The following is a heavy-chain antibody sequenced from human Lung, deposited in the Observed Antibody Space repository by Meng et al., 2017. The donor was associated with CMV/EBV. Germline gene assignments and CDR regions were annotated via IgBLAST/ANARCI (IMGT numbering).Heavy chain of an antibody. D-gene: IGHD6-19*01. CDR2: IYHSGST. J-gene: IGHJ4*02. CDR1: GGSISSSNW. CDR3: ASFPPPGKQWLVTDY. V-gene: IGHV4-4*02. Sequence: VPGLGKPSGTLSLTAAVSGGSISSSNWWSWVRQHTGKGLEWIGEIYHSGSTNYNPSLKSRVTISVDKSKNQFSLKLSSVTAADTAVYYCASFPPPGKQWLVTDYWGQGTLVTVSS.